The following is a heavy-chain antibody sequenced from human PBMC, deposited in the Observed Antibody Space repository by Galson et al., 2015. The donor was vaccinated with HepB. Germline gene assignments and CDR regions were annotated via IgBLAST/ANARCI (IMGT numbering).Heavy chain of an antibody. Sequence: SLRLSCAASGFAFFNYAMTWVRQAPGKGLDWVSISRGETFGTHYADSVEGRFTISRDNSRSTLYLQMDSLRADDTAIYYCARATYSTTGNTYGWFDPWGKGTLVTVSS. CDR1: GFAFFNYA. D-gene: IGHD2-21*01. CDR3: ARATYSTTGNTYGWFDP. J-gene: IGHJ5*02. V-gene: IGHV3-23*01. CDR2: SRGETFGT.